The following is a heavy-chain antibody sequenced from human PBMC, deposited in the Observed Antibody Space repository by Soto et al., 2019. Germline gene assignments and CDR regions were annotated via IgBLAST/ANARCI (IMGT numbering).Heavy chain of an antibody. V-gene: IGHV1-18*01. CDR2: ISAYNGNT. CDR1: GYTFTSYG. J-gene: IGHJ6*03. Sequence: ASVKVSCKASGYTFTSYGISWVRQAPGQGLEWMGWISAYNGNTNYAQKLQGRVTMTTDTSTSTAYMELRSLRSDDTAVYYCARLPSITIFGVVHYYYMDVWGKGTTVTVSS. D-gene: IGHD3-3*01. CDR3: ARLPSITIFGVVHYYYMDV.